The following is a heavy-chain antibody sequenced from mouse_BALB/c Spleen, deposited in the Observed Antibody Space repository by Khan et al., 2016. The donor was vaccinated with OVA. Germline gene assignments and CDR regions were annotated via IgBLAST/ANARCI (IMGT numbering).Heavy chain of an antibody. CDR2: IDPANGNT. D-gene: IGHD1-2*01. V-gene: IGHV14-3*02. J-gene: IGHJ4*01. CDR1: GINIKDTY. CDR3: ASSFLLYAMDY. Sequence: VRLHQSGAELVKPGASVNLSCKASGINIKDTYIHWVRQRPEQGLTWIGRIDPANGNTKYDPKFQGKATVTADTSSNTAYLQLTSLTSEDTAVYYCASSFLLYAMDYWGQGTSVTVSS.